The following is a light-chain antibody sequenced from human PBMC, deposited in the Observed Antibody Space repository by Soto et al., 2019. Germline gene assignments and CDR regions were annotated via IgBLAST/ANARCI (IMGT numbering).Light chain of an antibody. CDR2: DAS. CDR3: QQYNSYPLT. V-gene: IGKV1-5*01. J-gene: IGKJ4*01. CDR1: QTISSW. Sequence: DIQMTQSPSTLSASVGDRVTITCRASQTISSWLAWYQQKPGQAPNLLIYDASSLESGVPSRFSGSGSATAVTLTISSLQPDDFAAYYCQQYNSYPLTFGGGTKVEIK.